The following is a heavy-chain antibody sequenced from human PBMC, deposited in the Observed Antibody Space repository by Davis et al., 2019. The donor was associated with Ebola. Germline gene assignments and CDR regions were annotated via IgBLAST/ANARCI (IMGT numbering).Heavy chain of an antibody. CDR2: ISTSSSPI. V-gene: IGHV3-48*02. J-gene: IGHJ3*02. Sequence: PGGSLRLSCAASAFSFSSYSMNWVRQAPGKGLEWVSYISTSSSPIYYADSVKGRFTISRDNAKNSLYLQINSLRDEDTAVYYCARDQGAIAARPSAFDMWGQGTMVTVSS. CDR3: ARDQGAIAARPSAFDM. D-gene: IGHD6-6*01. CDR1: AFSFSSYS.